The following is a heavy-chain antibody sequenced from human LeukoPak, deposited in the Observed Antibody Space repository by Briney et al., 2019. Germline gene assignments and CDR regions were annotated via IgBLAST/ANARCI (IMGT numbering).Heavy chain of an antibody. CDR1: GYTFTSYD. V-gene: IGHV1-2*02. Sequence: ASVKVSCKASGYTFTSYDINWVRQATGQGLEWMGWINPNSGGTNYAQKFQGRVTMTRDTSISTAYMELSRLRSDDTAVYYCARVGTGYSYGYGFDYWGQGTLVTVSS. J-gene: IGHJ4*02. CDR2: INPNSGGT. D-gene: IGHD5-18*01. CDR3: ARVGTGYSYGYGFDY.